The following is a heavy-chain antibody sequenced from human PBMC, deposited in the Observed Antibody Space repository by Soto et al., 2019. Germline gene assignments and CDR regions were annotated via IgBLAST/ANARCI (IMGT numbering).Heavy chain of an antibody. CDR1: GGSITSSSYY. V-gene: IGHV4-39*01. CDR3: ACSYYDILTGFPGWYDY. J-gene: IGHJ4*02. Sequence: PSETLSLTCTVSGGSITSSSYYWGWIRQPPGKGLEWIGSIYYSGSTYYKPSLKSRVTISVDTSKNQFSMKLSSVTAADTAVYYCACSYYDILTGFPGWYDYWGQGTLVTVSS. CDR2: IYYSGST. D-gene: IGHD3-9*01.